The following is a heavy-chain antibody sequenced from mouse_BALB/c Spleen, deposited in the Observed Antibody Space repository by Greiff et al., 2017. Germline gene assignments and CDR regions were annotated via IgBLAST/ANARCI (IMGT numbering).Heavy chain of an antibody. CDR2: IAPGSGST. CDR1: GYTFTSYW. V-gene: IGHV1S41*01. CDR3: ARERSSEDYFDY. Sequence: DLVKPGASVKLSCKASGYTFTSYWINWIKQRPGQGLEWIGRIAPGSGSTYYNEMFKGKATLTVDTSSSTAYIQLSSLSFEDSAVYFCARERSSEDYFDYWGQGTTLTVSS. J-gene: IGHJ2*01. D-gene: IGHD3-1*01.